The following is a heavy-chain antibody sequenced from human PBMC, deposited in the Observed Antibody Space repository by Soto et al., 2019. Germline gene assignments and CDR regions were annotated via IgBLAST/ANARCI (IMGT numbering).Heavy chain of an antibody. Sequence: TSETLSLTCTVSGGSLGSYYWSWIRQPPGKGLEWIGYVFYTGRANYNASLKSRVTISADTSKKQFSLILTSVTAADTAVYYCASSLRPAHCSDGTCYRLLTGFDYWGQGTLVTVSS. D-gene: IGHD2-15*01. J-gene: IGHJ4*02. V-gene: IGHV4-59*01. CDR3: ASSLRPAHCSDGTCYRLLTGFDY. CDR1: GGSLGSYY. CDR2: VFYTGRA.